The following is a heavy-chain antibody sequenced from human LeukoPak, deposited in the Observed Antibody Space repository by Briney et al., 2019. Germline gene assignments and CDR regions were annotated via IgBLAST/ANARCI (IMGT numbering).Heavy chain of an antibody. V-gene: IGHV3-20*04. Sequence: GGSLRLSCAASGFTFSSYGMSWVRQAPGKGLEWVSGINWNGGSTGYADSVKGRFTIPRDNAKNSLYLQMDSLRAEDTALYYCARRGSSSWYYYYYMDVWGKGTTVTVSS. D-gene: IGHD6-6*01. J-gene: IGHJ6*03. CDR1: GFTFSSYG. CDR2: INWNGGST. CDR3: ARRGSSSWYYYYYMDV.